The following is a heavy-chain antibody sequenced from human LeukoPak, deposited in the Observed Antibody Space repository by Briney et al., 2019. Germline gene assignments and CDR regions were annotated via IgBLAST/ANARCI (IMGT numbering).Heavy chain of an antibody. V-gene: IGHV4-30-2*01. CDR3: AREVNWGGYGYYYYYMDV. D-gene: IGHD7-27*01. CDR1: GGSISSGGYY. CDR2: IYHSGST. J-gene: IGHJ6*03. Sequence: SETLSLTCTVSGGSISSGGYYWGWIRQPPGKGLEWIGYIYHSGSTYYNPSLKSRVTISVDTSKNQFSLKLSSVTAADAAVYYCAREVNWGGYGYYYYYMDVWGKGTTVTVSS.